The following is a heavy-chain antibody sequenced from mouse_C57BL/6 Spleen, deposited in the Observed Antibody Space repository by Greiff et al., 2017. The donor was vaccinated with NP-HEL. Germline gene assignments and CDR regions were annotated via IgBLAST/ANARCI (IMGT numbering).Heavy chain of an antibody. Sequence: QVQLQQPGAELVKPGASVKMSCKASGYTFTSYWITWVKQRPGQGLEWIGDIYPGSGSTNYNEKFKSKATLTVDTSSSTAYMQLSSLTSEDSAVYYCARSYGSSLQFAYWGQGTLVTVSA. CDR1: GYTFTSYW. D-gene: IGHD1-1*01. CDR2: IYPGSGST. CDR3: ARSYGSSLQFAY. V-gene: IGHV1-55*01. J-gene: IGHJ3*01.